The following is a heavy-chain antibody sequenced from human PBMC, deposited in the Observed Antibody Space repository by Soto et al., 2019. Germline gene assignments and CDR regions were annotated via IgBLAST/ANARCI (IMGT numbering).Heavy chain of an antibody. J-gene: IGHJ4*02. CDR1: GGSISSGDYY. D-gene: IGHD3-22*01. CDR3: AKDRHRSGSPHPFDY. CDR2: IYYSGST. V-gene: IGHV4-30-4*01. Sequence: SSETLSLTCTVSGGSISSGDYYWSWIRQPPGKGLEWIGCIYYSGSTYYNPSLKSRVTISVDTSKNQFSLKLSSVTAEDTAVYYCAKDRHRSGSPHPFDYWGQGTLVTVSS.